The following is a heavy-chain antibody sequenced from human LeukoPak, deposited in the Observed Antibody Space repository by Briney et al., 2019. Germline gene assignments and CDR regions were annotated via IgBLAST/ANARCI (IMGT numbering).Heavy chain of an antibody. Sequence: ASVQVSCKASGYTFTSYGISWVRQAPGQGLEWMGWISAYNGNTNYAQKLQGRVTMTTDTSTSTAYMELRSLRSDDTAVYYCARVEVLRFLEWYGRDYWGQGTLVTVSS. D-gene: IGHD3-3*01. CDR3: ARVEVLRFLEWYGRDY. CDR1: GYTFTSYG. J-gene: IGHJ4*02. CDR2: ISAYNGNT. V-gene: IGHV1-18*01.